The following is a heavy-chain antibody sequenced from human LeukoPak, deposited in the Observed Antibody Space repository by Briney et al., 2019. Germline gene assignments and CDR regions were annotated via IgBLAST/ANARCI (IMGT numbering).Heavy chain of an antibody. CDR2: IIPILGIA. V-gene: IGHV1-69*04. J-gene: IGHJ5*02. Sequence: ASVKVSCKASGGTFSSYAIGWVRQAPGQGLEWMGRIIPILGIANYAQKFQGRVTITADKSTSTAYMELSSLRSEDTAVYYCARGRIAVAGTGWFDPWGQGTLVTVSS. CDR3: ARGRIAVAGTGWFDP. D-gene: IGHD6-19*01. CDR1: GGTFSSYA.